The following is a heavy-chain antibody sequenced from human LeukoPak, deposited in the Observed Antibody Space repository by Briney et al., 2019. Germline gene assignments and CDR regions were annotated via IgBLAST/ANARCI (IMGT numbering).Heavy chain of an antibody. J-gene: IGHJ1*01. V-gene: IGHV3-23*01. Sequence: GGSLRLSCAASGFTFSSYAMSWVRQAPGKGLEWVSAISESGGNTFYAAPVKGRFTISRDNSKNTLYLQMNSLRDEDTAVYYCATRLRQQASNWGQGTLVTVSS. CDR2: ISESGGNT. CDR3: ATRLRQQASN. D-gene: IGHD5-12*01. CDR1: GFTFSSYA.